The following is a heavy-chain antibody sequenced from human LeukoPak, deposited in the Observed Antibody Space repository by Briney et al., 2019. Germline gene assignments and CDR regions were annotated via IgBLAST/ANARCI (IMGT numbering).Heavy chain of an antibody. V-gene: IGHV3-7*01. CDR1: GLFFSDVL. CDR3: AAGYGWLTDF. D-gene: IGHD2-8*02. CDR2: IEKDGSEK. J-gene: IGHJ4*02. Sequence: GGSLRLSCAGTGLFFSDVLMNWFRQAPGKGLEWVANIEKDGSEKNYVDSVKGRFTISRDNAKNSLHLEMNSLRGEDTAVYYCAAGYGWLTDFWGQGTLVTVSS.